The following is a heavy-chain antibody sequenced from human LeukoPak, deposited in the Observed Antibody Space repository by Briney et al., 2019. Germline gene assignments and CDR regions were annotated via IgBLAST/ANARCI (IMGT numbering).Heavy chain of an antibody. CDR2: IYYSGST. V-gene: IGHV4-39*01. Sequence: PSETLSLTCTVSGGSISSSIYYWGWIRQPPGKGLEWIGSIYYSGSTYYNPSLKSRVTISVDTSKNQFSLKLSSVTAADTAVYYCARLGSVFDAFDIWGQGTMVTVSS. J-gene: IGHJ3*02. CDR3: ARLGSVFDAFDI. CDR1: GGSISSSIYY.